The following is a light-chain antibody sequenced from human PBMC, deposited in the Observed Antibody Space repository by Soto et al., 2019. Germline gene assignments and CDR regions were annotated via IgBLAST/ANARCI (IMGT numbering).Light chain of an antibody. CDR2: GAS. J-gene: IGKJ4*01. Sequence: EIVMTQSPATLSVSPGERATLSCRASQSVSSNLAWYQQKPGQAPRLLIYGASTRATGIPARFSGSGSGTEFTLTISSLQSEDFAVYYCQQYNNWPPLTFGGETKVEI. V-gene: IGKV3-15*01. CDR3: QQYNNWPPLT. CDR1: QSVSSN.